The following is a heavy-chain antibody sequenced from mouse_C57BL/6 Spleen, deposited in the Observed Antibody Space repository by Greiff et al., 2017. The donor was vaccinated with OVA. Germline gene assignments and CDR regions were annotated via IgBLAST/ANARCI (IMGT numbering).Heavy chain of an antibody. CDR3: TTYDYDSSWFAY. CDR2: LRNKANNNAT. J-gene: IGHJ3*01. Sequence: EVMLVESGGGLVQPGGSMKLSCAASGFTFSDAWMDWVRQSPEKGLEWVAELRNKANNNATYYAESVKGRFTISRDDSKRSFYLQLDSLRAEYTGIYYCTTYDYDSSWFAYWGQGTLVTVSA. CDR1: GFTFSDAW. V-gene: IGHV6-6*01. D-gene: IGHD2-4*01.